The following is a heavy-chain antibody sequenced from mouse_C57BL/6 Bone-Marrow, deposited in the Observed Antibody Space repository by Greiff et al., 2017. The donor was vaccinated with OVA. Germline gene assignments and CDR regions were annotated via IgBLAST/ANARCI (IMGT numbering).Heavy chain of an antibody. V-gene: IGHV14-4*01. CDR3: TTGDYDAMDY. Sequence: EVMLVESGAELVRPGASVKLSCTASGFNIKDDYMHWVKQRPEQGLEWIGWIDPENGDTEYASKFQGKATITADTSSNTAYLQLSSLTSEDTAVYYCTTGDYDAMDYWGQGTSVTVSS. CDR1: GFNIKDDY. J-gene: IGHJ4*01. CDR2: IDPENGDT.